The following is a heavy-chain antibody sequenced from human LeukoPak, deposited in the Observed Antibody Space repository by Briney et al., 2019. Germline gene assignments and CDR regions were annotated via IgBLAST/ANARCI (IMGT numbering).Heavy chain of an antibody. CDR2: IYHSGST. V-gene: IGHV4-4*02. CDR1: GGSISSSNW. CDR3: ARGSPLSGRFLEWLLYPNFFDY. J-gene: IGHJ4*02. D-gene: IGHD3-3*01. Sequence: RASETLSLTCAVSGGSISSSNWWSWVRQPPGKGLEWIGEIYHSGSTNYNPSLKSRVTISVDKSKNQFSLKLSSVTAADTAVYYCARGSPLSGRFLEWLLYPNFFDYWGQGTLVTVSS.